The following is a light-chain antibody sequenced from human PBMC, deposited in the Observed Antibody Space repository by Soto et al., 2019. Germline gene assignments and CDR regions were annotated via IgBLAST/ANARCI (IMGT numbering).Light chain of an antibody. V-gene: IGKV3-15*01. CDR3: QEYNGGSS. CDR1: QNVGGD. Sequence: EGVTTQSPATLSVSPGERATLSCRASQNVGGDLAWYQQKPGQAPRLLIYRTSTRANGTPVRFSGSGSGTEFTLTISSLQSEDFAVYYCQEYNGGSSFGQGTKVEMK. J-gene: IGKJ1*01. CDR2: RTS.